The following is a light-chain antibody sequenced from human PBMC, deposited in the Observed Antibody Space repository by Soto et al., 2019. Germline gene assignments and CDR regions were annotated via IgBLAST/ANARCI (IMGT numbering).Light chain of an antibody. J-gene: IGKJ2*01. CDR3: QHYDGSSYT. Sequence: EIVLTQSPGTLSLSPGERATLSCRASQSVDSNYLAWYHQRPGQPPSLLIYAASSRATGIPDRFSGTGSGTDFSLTISGVEPGGFAVYYCQHYDGSSYTFGQGTKLEI. CDR2: AAS. V-gene: IGKV3-20*01. CDR1: QSVDSNY.